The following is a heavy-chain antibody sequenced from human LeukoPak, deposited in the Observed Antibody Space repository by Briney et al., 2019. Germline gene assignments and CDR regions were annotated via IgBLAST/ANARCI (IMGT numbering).Heavy chain of an antibody. Sequence: PGGSRRLSCAASGFTFSSYGMHWVRQAPGKGLEWAAFIRYDGSNKYYADSVEGRFTISRDHSQNTLYLQMNSLRAEATAVYYCAKGRRSSSSGSYYYYYMHVWAKGPTVPVSS. CDR2: IRYDGSNK. CDR3: AKGRRSSSSGSYYYYYMHV. CDR1: GFTFSSYG. V-gene: IGHV3-30*02. J-gene: IGHJ6*03. D-gene: IGHD6-13*01.